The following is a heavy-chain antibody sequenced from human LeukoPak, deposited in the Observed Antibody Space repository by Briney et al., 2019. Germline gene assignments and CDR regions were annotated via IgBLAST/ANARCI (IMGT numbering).Heavy chain of an antibody. CDR2: VNQDGSEK. V-gene: IGHV3-7*01. J-gene: IGHJ4*02. Sequence: PGGSLRLSCAASGLTFTSYWMNWVRQAPGKGLDWVANVNQDGSEKNYVDSVKGRFTISRDNARNSLYLQMNSLRAEDSAVYYCASRRGAATDSVYWGQGTLVTVSS. D-gene: IGHD1-26*01. CDR3: ASRRGAATDSVY. CDR1: GLTFTSYW.